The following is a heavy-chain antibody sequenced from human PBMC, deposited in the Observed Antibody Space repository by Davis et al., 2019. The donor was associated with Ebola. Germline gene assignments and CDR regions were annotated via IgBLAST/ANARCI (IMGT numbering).Heavy chain of an antibody. CDR2: ISSSSSYI. Sequence: PGGSLRLSCAASGFTFSSYSMNWVRQAPGKGLEWVSSISSSSSYIYYADSVKGRFTISRDNAKNSLYLQMNSLRAEDTAVYYCARDTSGVVVVPAAPPDYYYGMDVWGQGTTVTVSS. V-gene: IGHV3-21*01. CDR3: ARDTSGVVVVPAAPPDYYYGMDV. D-gene: IGHD2-2*01. J-gene: IGHJ6*02. CDR1: GFTFSSYS.